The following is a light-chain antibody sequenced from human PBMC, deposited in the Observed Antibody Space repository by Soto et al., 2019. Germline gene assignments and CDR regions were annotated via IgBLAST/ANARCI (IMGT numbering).Light chain of an antibody. CDR3: SSYTSSSTLV. J-gene: IGLJ1*01. CDR1: SSNIGAGYD. Sequence: QSVLTQPPSVSGAPGQRVTISCTGSSSNIGAGYDVHWYQQLPGTAPKLLIYGNTNRPSGVPDRFSGSKSGPSASLAIAGLQAEDEADYYCSSYTSSSTLVFGTGTKVTVL. CDR2: GNT. V-gene: IGLV1-40*01.